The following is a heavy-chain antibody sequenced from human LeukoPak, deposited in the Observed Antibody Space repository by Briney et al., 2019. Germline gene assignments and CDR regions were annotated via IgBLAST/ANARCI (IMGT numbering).Heavy chain of an antibody. CDR2: INHSGST. D-gene: IGHD6-6*01. CDR1: GGSFSGYH. J-gene: IGHJ4*02. Sequence: PSETLSLTCAVYGGSFSGYHWSWIRQPPGKGLEWIGEINHSGSTNYNPSLKSRVTISVDTSKNQFSLKLSSVTAADTAVYYCARGGPSSSLDYWGQGTLVTVSS. V-gene: IGHV4-34*01. CDR3: ARGGPSSSLDY.